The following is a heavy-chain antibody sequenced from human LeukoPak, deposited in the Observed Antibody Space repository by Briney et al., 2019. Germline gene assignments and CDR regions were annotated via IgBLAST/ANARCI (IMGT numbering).Heavy chain of an antibody. CDR3: ARGGYCSSTSCYTTPYYFDY. D-gene: IGHD2-2*02. CDR1: GFTFSSYA. J-gene: IGHJ4*02. V-gene: IGHV3-30*04. Sequence: PGRSLRLSCAASGFTFSSYAMHWVRQAPGKGLEWVAVISYDGSNKYYAGSVKGRFTISRDNSKNTLYLQMNSLRAEDTAVYYCARGGYCSSTSCYTTPYYFDYWGQGTLVTVSS. CDR2: ISYDGSNK.